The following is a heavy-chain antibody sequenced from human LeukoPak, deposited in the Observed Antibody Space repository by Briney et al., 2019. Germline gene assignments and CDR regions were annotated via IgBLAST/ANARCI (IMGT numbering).Heavy chain of an antibody. Sequence: GEPLKISCQGSGYSFTSYWIGWVRQMPGKGLEWMGIIYPGDSDTRYSPSFQGQVTISADKSISNAYLQWSSLKASDSAMYYCARQVGVTEGWFDPWGQGTLVTVSS. CDR2: IYPGDSDT. CDR3: ARQVGVTEGWFDP. D-gene: IGHD1-26*01. CDR1: GYSFTSYW. J-gene: IGHJ5*02. V-gene: IGHV5-51*01.